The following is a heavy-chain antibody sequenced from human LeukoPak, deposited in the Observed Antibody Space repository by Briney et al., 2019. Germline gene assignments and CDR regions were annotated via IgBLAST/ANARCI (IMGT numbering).Heavy chain of an antibody. D-gene: IGHD6-19*01. CDR1: GYTFTGYY. V-gene: IGHV1-2*02. J-gene: IGHJ6*03. Sequence: ASVKVSCKASGYTFTGYYMHWVRQAPGQGLEWMGWINPHTGGTNYAQKFQGRVTMTRNTSISTAYMELSSLRSEDTAVYYCARGDSGNYYYYMDVWGKGTTVTISS. CDR3: ARGDSGNYYYYMDV. CDR2: INPHTGGT.